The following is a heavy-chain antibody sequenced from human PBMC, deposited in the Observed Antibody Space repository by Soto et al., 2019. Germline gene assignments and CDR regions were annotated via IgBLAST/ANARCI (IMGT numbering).Heavy chain of an antibody. V-gene: IGHV1-24*01. J-gene: IGHJ1*01. CDR2: FDPEDGET. D-gene: IGHD4-17*01. CDR3: ATVGDNGDYVETEYFQH. CDR1: GYTLTELS. Sequence: ASVKVSCKVSGYTLTELSMHWVRQAPGKGLEWMGGFDPEDGETIYAQKFQGRVTMTEDKSTDTAYMELSSLRSEDTAVYYCATVGDNGDYVETEYFQHWGQGTLVTVSS.